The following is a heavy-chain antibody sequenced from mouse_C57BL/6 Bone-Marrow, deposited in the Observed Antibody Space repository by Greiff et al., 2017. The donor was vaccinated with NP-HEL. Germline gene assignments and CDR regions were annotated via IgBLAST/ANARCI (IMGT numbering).Heavy chain of an antibody. CDR1: GFTFSSYG. CDR2: ISSGGSYT. J-gene: IGHJ4*01. CDR3: GRGRIRGDY. Sequence: EVKLVESGGDLVKPGGSLKLSCAASGFTFSSYGMSWVRQTPDKRLEWVATISSGGSYTYYPDSVKGRFTISRDNAKNTLYLQMSSLKSEDTAMYYCGRGRIRGDYWGQGTSVTVSS. V-gene: IGHV5-6*02.